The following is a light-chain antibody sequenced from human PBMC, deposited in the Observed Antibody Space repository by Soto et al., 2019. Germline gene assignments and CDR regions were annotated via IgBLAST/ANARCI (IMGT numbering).Light chain of an antibody. V-gene: IGKV1-33*01. CDR3: QQYDNLTT. CDR2: DAS. J-gene: IGKJ4*01. Sequence: DIQMTQSPSSLSASVGARVTITCQASQDISNYLNWYQQKPGKAPKLLIYDASNLETGVPSRFSGSGSGTDFTFTISSLQPEDIATYYCQQYDNLTTFGGGTKVEIK. CDR1: QDISNY.